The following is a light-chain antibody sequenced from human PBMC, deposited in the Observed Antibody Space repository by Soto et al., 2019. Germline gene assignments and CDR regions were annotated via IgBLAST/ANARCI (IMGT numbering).Light chain of an antibody. V-gene: IGKV3-11*01. Sequence: EVLLTQSPATLSLSPGERATLSCRASQSVRSYLAWFQQKPGQAPRLLFYDASKRATGIPARFSGSGSGTDFTLTISSLEPEDFAVYYCQQRFNWPWTFGQGTKVDIK. CDR1: QSVRSY. CDR2: DAS. CDR3: QQRFNWPWT. J-gene: IGKJ1*01.